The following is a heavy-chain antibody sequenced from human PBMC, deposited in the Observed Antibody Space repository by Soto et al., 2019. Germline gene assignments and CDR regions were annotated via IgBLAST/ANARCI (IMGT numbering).Heavy chain of an antibody. CDR3: TGAYYDVSGYSLDP. CDR1: GDSISAYS. V-gene: IGHV4-59*01. D-gene: IGHD3-22*01. J-gene: IGHJ5*02. CDR2: IYYGGSI. Sequence: SETLSLTCTVSGDSISAYSWSWVRQPPGKGLEWIGYIYYGGSINYNPSLKSRVIISVDTAKNQFSLRLSSVSAADTAVYYCTGAYYDVSGYSLDPWGQGTSVTVSS.